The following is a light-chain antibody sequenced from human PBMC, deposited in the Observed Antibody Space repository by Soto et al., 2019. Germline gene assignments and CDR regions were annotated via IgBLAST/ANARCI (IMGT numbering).Light chain of an antibody. J-gene: IGLJ3*02. V-gene: IGLV4-69*01. CDR3: QTWGTGIHWV. CDR1: SGHSSYA. CDR2: LNSDGSH. Sequence: QAVVTQSPSASASLGASVKLTCTLSSGHSSYAIAWHQQQPEKGPRYLMKLNSDGSHSKGDGIPDRFSGSSSGAERYLTISRLQSEDEADYYCQTWGTGIHWVFGGGTKLTVL.